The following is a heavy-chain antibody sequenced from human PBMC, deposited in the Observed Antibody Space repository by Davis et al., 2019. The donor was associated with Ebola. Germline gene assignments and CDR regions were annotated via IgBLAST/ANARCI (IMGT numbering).Heavy chain of an antibody. CDR2: VYYSGSA. V-gene: IGHV4-39*07. Sequence: MPSETLSLTCIVSRDSISSGSYYWAWIRQSPGKGLEWIGSVYYSGSAYYNPSLKSRVTMSLDTSEHQFSLKLSSVTAADTAVYYCAREFHYWGQGTLVTVSS. CDR1: RDSISSGSYY. J-gene: IGHJ4*02. CDR3: AREFHY.